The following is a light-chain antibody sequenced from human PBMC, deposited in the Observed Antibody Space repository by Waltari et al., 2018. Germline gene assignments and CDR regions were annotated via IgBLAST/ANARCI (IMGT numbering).Light chain of an antibody. Sequence: QSALTQPPSVSGSPGQSVTISCTGTSSDIGTFHLVSWYQQYPGQAPKPMINDVNNRPPAVAVRFSSSRSDNAASLTISVLLNEDEADYYCCSYAGADTSVLFGGGTTVTVL. CDR3: CSYAGADTSVL. V-gene: IGLV2-11*01. CDR2: DVN. CDR1: SSDIGTFHL. J-gene: IGLJ2*01.